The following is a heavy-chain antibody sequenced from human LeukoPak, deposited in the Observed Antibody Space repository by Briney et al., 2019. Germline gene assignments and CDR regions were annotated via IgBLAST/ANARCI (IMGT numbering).Heavy chain of an antibody. CDR3: ARHRKVRIQLWLKTNYYYMDV. CDR2: INHSGST. Sequence: KPSETLSLTCAVYGESFSGHYWSWIRQPPGKGLEWIGEINHSGSTNYNPSLKSRVTISVDTSKNQFSLKLSSVTAADTAVYYCARHRKVRIQLWLKTNYYYMDVWGKGTTVTISS. D-gene: IGHD5-18*01. V-gene: IGHV4-34*01. J-gene: IGHJ6*03. CDR1: GESFSGHY.